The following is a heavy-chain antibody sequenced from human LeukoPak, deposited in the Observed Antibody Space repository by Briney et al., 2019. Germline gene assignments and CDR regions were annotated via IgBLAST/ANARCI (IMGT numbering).Heavy chain of an antibody. D-gene: IGHD3-10*01. CDR1: GFTFTRFG. J-gene: IGHJ5*01. CDR2: IWYDERIK. CDR3: AKGLTRSLVNWFDS. V-gene: IGHV3-33*06. Sequence: PGGSLSLSCAASGFTFTRFGLHWVRQAPGKGLEWVAVIWYDERIKEYADSVKGRFTISRDISKNTLYLQMNSLRADDTAVYYCAKGLTRSLVNWFDSWGQGTLVTVSS.